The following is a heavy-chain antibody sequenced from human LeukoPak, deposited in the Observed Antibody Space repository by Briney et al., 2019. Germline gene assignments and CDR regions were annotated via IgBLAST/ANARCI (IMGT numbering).Heavy chain of an antibody. V-gene: IGHV3-30*18. CDR3: AKEPSYFDY. J-gene: IGHJ4*02. Sequence: QPGRSLRLSCAASGFTFSSYGMHWVRQAPGKGLEWVAVISYDGSNKYYADSVKGRFTISRDSSKNTLYLQMNSLRAEDTAVYYCAKEPSYFDYWGQGTLVTVSS. CDR1: GFTFSSYG. CDR2: ISYDGSNK.